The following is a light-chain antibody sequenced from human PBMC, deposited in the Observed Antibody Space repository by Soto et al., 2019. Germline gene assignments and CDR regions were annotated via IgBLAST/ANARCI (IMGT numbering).Light chain of an antibody. CDR1: SSDVGGYNY. V-gene: IGLV2-8*01. J-gene: IGLJ2*01. Sequence: QSALTQPTSASGSPGQSVTISCTGTSSDVGGYNYVSWYQQHPGKAPKLMIYEVSKRPSGVPDRFSGSKSGNTASLTVSGLQAEDEADYYCSSYAGSNHLVFGGGTKVTVL. CDR2: EVS. CDR3: SSYAGSNHLV.